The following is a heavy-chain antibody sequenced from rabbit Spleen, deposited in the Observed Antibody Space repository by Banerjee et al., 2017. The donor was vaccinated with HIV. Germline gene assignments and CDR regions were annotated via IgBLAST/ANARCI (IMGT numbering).Heavy chain of an antibody. Sequence: QSLEESGGGLVKPGASLTLTCKASGFSFNSGYDMCWVRRAPGKGLEWIACVYAGSSGSTYSATWAKGRFTISKTSSTTVTLQMTSLTAADTATYFCARDTASSFSSYGMDLWGPGTLVTVS. CDR2: VYAGSSGST. J-gene: IGHJ6*01. D-gene: IGHD8-1*01. CDR3: ARDTASSFSSYGMDL. V-gene: IGHV1S40*01. CDR1: GFSFNSGYD.